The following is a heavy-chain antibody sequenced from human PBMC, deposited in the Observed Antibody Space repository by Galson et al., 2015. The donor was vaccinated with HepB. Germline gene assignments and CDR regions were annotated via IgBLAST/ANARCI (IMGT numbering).Heavy chain of an antibody. CDR2: ISYDGSNK. J-gene: IGHJ4*02. V-gene: IGHV3-30*04. D-gene: IGHD1-26*01. Sequence: SLRLSCAASGFTFSSYAMHWVRQAPGKGLEWVAVISYDGSNKYYADSVKGRFTISRDNSKNTLYLQMNSLRAEDTAVYYCARDPGIGANPEGSFDYWGQGTLVTVSS. CDR3: ARDPGIGANPEGSFDY. CDR1: GFTFSSYA.